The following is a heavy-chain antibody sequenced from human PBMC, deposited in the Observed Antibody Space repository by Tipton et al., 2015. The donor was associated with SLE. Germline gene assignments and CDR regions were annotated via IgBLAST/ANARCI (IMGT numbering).Heavy chain of an antibody. V-gene: IGHV1-18*01. CDR3: AREPYCSSTSCYTGGAFDI. Sequence: QLVQSGAEVKKPGASVKVSCKASGYTFTSYGISWVRQAPGQGLEWMGWISAYNGNTNYAQKLQGRVTMTTDESTSTAYMELSSLRSEDTAVYYCAREPYCSSTSCYTGGAFDIWGQGTMVTVSS. D-gene: IGHD2-2*02. CDR1: GYTFTSYG. J-gene: IGHJ3*02. CDR2: ISAYNGNT.